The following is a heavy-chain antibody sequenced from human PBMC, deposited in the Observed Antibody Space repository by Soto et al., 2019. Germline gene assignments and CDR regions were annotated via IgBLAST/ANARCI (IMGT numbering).Heavy chain of an antibody. CDR1: GFTFSSYA. CDR3: AKGLPVAGINLSGMDV. Sequence: PGGSLRLSCAASGFTFSSYAMSWVRQAPGKGLEWVSAISGSGGSTYYADSVKGRFTISRDNSKNTLYLQMNSLRAEDTAVYYCAKGLPVAGINLSGMDVWGQGTTVTVSS. J-gene: IGHJ6*02. V-gene: IGHV3-23*01. D-gene: IGHD6-19*01. CDR2: ISGSGGST.